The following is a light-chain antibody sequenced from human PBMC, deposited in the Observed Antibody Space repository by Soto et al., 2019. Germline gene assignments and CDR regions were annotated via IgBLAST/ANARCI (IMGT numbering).Light chain of an antibody. CDR1: QSVSSSY. Sequence: EIVLTQSPGTLSLSPGERATLSCRASQSVSSSYLAWYQQKPGQAPRLLIYGASSRSTGIPDRFSGSGSWTDFPLTISRLEPEDFAVYYCQQYGSSPLFTFGPGTKVDIK. V-gene: IGKV3-20*01. CDR3: QQYGSSPLFT. J-gene: IGKJ3*01. CDR2: GAS.